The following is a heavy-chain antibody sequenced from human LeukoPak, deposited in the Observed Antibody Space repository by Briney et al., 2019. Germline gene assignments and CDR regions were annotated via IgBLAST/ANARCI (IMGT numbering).Heavy chain of an antibody. Sequence: GTSVKVSCKASGYTFTSYDINWVRQATGQGLEWMGWMNSNSGNTGYAQKFQGRVTMTRNTSISTAYMELSSLRSEDTAVYYCARVPRGLVHYFYYYGLDVWGQGTTVTVSS. D-gene: IGHD6-6*01. CDR2: MNSNSGNT. CDR1: GYTFTSYD. CDR3: ARVPRGLVHYFYYYGLDV. V-gene: IGHV1-8*01. J-gene: IGHJ6*02.